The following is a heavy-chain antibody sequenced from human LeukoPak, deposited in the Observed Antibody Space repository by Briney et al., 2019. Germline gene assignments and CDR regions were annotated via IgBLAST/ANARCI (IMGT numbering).Heavy chain of an antibody. CDR1: GFTFSRYT. CDR2: ISTSSSYI. Sequence: GGSLRLSCAASGFTFSRYTMNWVRQAPGKGLEWVASISTSSSYIYYADSVKGRFTISRDNAKNSLYLQMNSLRAEDTAVYYCARASVRGWGAFDIWGQGTMVTVSS. D-gene: IGHD5-12*01. CDR3: ARASVRGWGAFDI. V-gene: IGHV3-21*01. J-gene: IGHJ3*02.